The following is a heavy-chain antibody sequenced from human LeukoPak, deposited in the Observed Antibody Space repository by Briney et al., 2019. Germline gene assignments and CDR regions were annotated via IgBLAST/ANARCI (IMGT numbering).Heavy chain of an antibody. CDR2: LYSAGAT. D-gene: IGHD3-10*01. J-gene: IGHJ4*02. Sequence: GSLRLSCAVSGFTVSSNYMSWVRQAPGKGLEWVSILYSAGATYYADSVRGRFTIARDNSKNTVFLQMNSLRAEDTAVYYCASGEVGVRKYYSDPFHHWGQGTPVTVSS. CDR3: ASGEVGVRKYYSDPFHH. V-gene: IGHV3-53*01. CDR1: GFTVSSNY.